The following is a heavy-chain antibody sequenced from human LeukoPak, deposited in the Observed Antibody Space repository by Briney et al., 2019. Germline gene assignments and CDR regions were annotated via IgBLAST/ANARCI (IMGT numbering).Heavy chain of an antibody. CDR2: ISAYNGNT. D-gene: IGHD3-10*01. CDR1: GYTFTSYG. CDR3: ARDPRGYYYGSGSYYSD. V-gene: IGHV1-18*01. Sequence: GASVKVSCKASGYTFTSYGINWVRQAPGQGLEWMGWISAYNGNTNYPQKLQGRVTMTTDTSTSTAYMELRSLRSDDTAVYYCARDPRGYYYGSGSYYSDWGQGTLVTVSS. J-gene: IGHJ4*02.